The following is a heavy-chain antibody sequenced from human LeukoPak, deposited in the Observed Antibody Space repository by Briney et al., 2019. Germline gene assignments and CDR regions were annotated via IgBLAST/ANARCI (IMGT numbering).Heavy chain of an antibody. Sequence: PSETLSLTCTVSGGSISSYYWSWIRQPPGKGLKWIGYIYYSGSTNYNPSLKSRVTISVDTSKNQFSLKLSSVTAADTAVYYCARGSVTDYYYYYYMDVWGKGTTVTVSS. V-gene: IGHV4-59*01. D-gene: IGHD4-11*01. J-gene: IGHJ6*03. CDR3: ARGSVTDYYYYYYMDV. CDR2: IYYSGST. CDR1: GGSISSYY.